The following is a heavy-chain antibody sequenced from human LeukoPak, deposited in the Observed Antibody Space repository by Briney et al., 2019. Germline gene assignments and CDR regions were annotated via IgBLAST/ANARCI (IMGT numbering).Heavy chain of an antibody. Sequence: GGSLRLSCAGSGFTFSNYWLSWVRQAPGKGLEWVANIQQDGREKYYVDSVKGRFTISRDNAKNSLYLQMNSLRAEDTAVYYCARDWGDGFYDYWGQGTLVTVSS. CDR2: IQQDGREK. J-gene: IGHJ4*02. CDR3: ARDWGDGFYDY. V-gene: IGHV3-7*01. D-gene: IGHD5-24*01. CDR1: GFTFSNYW.